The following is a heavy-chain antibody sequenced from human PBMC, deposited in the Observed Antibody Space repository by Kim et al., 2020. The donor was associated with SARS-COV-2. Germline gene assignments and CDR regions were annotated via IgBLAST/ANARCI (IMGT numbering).Heavy chain of an antibody. CDR3: ARGRMQQLMYYFDY. V-gene: IGHV4-59*09. J-gene: IGHJ4*02. Sequence: NPSPKSRVTISVVTSKNQFSLKLISVTAADTAVYYCARGRMQQLMYYFDYWGQGTLVTVSS. D-gene: IGHD6-13*01.